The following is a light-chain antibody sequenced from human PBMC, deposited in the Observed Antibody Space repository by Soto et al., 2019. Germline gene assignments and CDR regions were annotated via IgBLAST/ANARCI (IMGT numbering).Light chain of an antibody. CDR1: QSVSTNY. J-gene: IGKJ1*01. CDR2: GAA. V-gene: IGKV3-20*01. Sequence: EIVLTQSPGTLSLSPGERATLSCRASQSVSTNYLAWYQRKPGQAPRLLIYGAASRATVIPHRFSGSGSGIDFTLAITRLEPEDFAVYYCQQYGSSPPTFGQGTKVEV. CDR3: QQYGSSPPT.